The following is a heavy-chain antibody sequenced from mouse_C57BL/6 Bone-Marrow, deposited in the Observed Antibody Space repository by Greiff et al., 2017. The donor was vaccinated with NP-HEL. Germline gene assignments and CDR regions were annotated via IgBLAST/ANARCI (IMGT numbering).Heavy chain of an antibody. V-gene: IGHV14-4*01. CDR1: GFNFTDYY. CDR3: TPLYYDYDVRFAY. D-gene: IGHD2-4*01. Sequence: VQLQQPGAELVRPGASVKLSCTASGFNFTDYYMHWVKQRPEQGLEWIGWIDPENGDTEYAAKFPGKATLTVDTSSNTAYLQLSSLTSEDTAVYYCTPLYYDYDVRFAYWGRGTLITVTA. CDR2: IDPENGDT. J-gene: IGHJ3*01.